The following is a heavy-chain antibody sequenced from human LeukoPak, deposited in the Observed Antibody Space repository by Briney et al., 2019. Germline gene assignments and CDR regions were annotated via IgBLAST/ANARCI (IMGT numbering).Heavy chain of an antibody. CDR1: GYTFTSYD. J-gene: IGHJ5*02. D-gene: IGHD3-3*01. CDR3: ARGRFYDFWSGYYAGNWFDP. Sequence: ASVKVSCKASGYTFTSYDINWVRQATGQGLEWMGGMNPNSGNTGYAQKFQGRVTMTRNTSISTAYMELSSLRSEDTAVYYCARGRFYDFWSGYYAGNWFDPWGQGTLVTVSS. CDR2: MNPNSGNT. V-gene: IGHV1-8*01.